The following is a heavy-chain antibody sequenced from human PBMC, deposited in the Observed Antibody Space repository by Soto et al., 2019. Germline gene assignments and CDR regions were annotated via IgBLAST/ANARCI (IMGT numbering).Heavy chain of an antibody. D-gene: IGHD5-12*01. J-gene: IGHJ4*02. CDR1: GGSISSYY. Sequence: SETLSLTCTVSGGSISSYYWSWIRQPPGKGLEWIGYIYYSGSTNYNPSLKSRVTISVDTSKNQFSLKLSSVTAADTAVYYCARHYSGYDYGPFDYWGQGTLVPVSS. V-gene: IGHV4-59*08. CDR3: ARHYSGYDYGPFDY. CDR2: IYYSGST.